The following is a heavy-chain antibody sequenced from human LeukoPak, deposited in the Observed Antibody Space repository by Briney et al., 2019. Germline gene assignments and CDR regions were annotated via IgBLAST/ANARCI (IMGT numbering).Heavy chain of an antibody. J-gene: IGHJ4*02. CDR2: ISDESTT. CDR1: GFTFSSYW. D-gene: IGHD3-9*01. V-gene: IGHV3-74*01. CDR3: ARLHYDVLTGPFDY. Sequence: PGGSLRLSCAASGFTFSSYWMHWVRQAPGKGLVWVSRISDESTTTYADSVKGRFTISRDNAKNTLWLQMNSLRAEDTAVYYCARLHYDVLTGPFDYWGQGTLVTVSS.